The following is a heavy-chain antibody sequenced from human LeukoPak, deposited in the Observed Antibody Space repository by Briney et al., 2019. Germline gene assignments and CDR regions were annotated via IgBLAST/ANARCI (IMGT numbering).Heavy chain of an antibody. CDR2: IIPIFGTA. Sequence: SVKVSCKASGGTFSSYAISWVRQAPGQGLERMGGIIPIFGTANYAQKFQGRVTITTDESTSTAYMELSSLRSEDTAVYYCARRDSGSYSGRAFDIWGQGTMVTVSS. CDR3: ARRDSGSYSGRAFDI. D-gene: IGHD1-26*01. V-gene: IGHV1-69*05. J-gene: IGHJ3*02. CDR1: GGTFSSYA.